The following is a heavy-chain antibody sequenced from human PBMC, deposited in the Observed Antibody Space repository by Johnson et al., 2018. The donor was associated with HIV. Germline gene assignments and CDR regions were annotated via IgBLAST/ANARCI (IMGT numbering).Heavy chain of an antibody. CDR1: GFTFTTYI. D-gene: IGHD1-1*01. J-gene: IGHJ3*02. CDR3: ARAPGTAGGAFDI. CDR2: IRFDGSNK. Sequence: QVQLVESGGGVVQPGRSLTLSCTPSGFTFTTYIMHWVRQAPGKGLEWVAFIRFDGSNKFYADSVKGRFTLSRDNAKQSLYLEMNSLKVEDTAIYYCARAPGTAGGAFDIWGQGTMVTVSS. V-gene: IGHV3-33*08.